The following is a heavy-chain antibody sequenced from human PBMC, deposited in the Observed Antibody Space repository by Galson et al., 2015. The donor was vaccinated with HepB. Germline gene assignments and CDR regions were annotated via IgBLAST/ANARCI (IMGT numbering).Heavy chain of an antibody. D-gene: IGHD6-19*01. CDR2: ISSSGSTI. J-gene: IGHJ3*02. V-gene: IGHV3-48*03. Sequence: SLRLSCAASGFTFSSYEMNWVRQAPGKGLEWVSYISSSGSTIYYADSVKGRFTISRDNAKNSLYLQMNSLRAEDTAVYYCTTSSGWYLTDAFDIWGQGTMVTVSS. CDR1: GFTFSSYE. CDR3: TTSSGWYLTDAFDI.